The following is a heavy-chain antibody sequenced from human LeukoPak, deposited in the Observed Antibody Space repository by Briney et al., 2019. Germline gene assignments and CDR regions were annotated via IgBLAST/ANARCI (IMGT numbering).Heavy chain of an antibody. Sequence: PGGSLRLSCAASGFTFSSYGMHWVRQAPGKGLEWVAFIRYDGSNKYYADSVKGRFTISRDNSKNTLYLQMNSLRAEDTAVYYCAKEGVCIQLWHFDYWGQGTLVTVSS. CDR1: GFTFSSYG. CDR2: IRYDGSNK. CDR3: AKEGVCIQLWHFDY. J-gene: IGHJ4*02. V-gene: IGHV3-30*02. D-gene: IGHD5-18*01.